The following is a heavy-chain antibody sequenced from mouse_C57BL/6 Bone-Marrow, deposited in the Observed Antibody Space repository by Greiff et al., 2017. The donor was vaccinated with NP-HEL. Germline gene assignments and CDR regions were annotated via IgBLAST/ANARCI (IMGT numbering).Heavy chain of an antibody. J-gene: IGHJ2*01. CDR2: ISYDGSN. D-gene: IGHD3-2*02. Sequence: DVKLQESGPGLVKPSQSLSLTCSVTGYSITRGYYWNWIRQFPGNKLEWMGYISYDGSNNYNPSLKNRISITRDTSKNQFFLKLNSVTTEDTATYYCARDSSGYHFDYWGQGTTLTVSS. CDR1: GYSITRGYY. V-gene: IGHV3-6*01. CDR3: ARDSSGYHFDY.